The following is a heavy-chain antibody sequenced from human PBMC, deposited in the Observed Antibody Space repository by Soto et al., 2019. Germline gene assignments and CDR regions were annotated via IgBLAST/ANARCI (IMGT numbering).Heavy chain of an antibody. CDR3: ARELFGRSVWFDP. J-gene: IGHJ5*02. D-gene: IGHD3-10*01. CDR1: GGSISSYY. V-gene: IGHV4-59*01. CDR2: IYYGGST. Sequence: PSETLSLTCTVSGGSISSYYWSWIRQPPGKGLEWIGYIYYGGSTNYNPSLKSRVTISVDTSKNQFSLKLSSVTAADPAVYYCARELFGRSVWFDPWGQGTLVTVSS.